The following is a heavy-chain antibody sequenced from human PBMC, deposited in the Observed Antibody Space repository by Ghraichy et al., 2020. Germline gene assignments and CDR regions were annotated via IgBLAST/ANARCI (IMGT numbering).Heavy chain of an antibody. D-gene: IGHD1-14*01. Sequence: ASVKVSCKASGYTFTSYDINWVRQATGQGLEWMGWMNPNSGNTGYAQKFQGRVTMTRNTSISTAYMELSSLRSEDTAVYYCARGPTPPPGYRTSKRQRNWFDPWGQGTLVTVSS. V-gene: IGHV1-8*01. J-gene: IGHJ5*02. CDR3: ARGPTPPPGYRTSKRQRNWFDP. CDR1: GYTFTSYD. CDR2: MNPNSGNT.